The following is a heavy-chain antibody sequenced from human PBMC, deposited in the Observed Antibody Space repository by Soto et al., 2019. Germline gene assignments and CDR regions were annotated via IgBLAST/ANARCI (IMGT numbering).Heavy chain of an antibody. CDR1: GGSISSYY. CDR2: IYYSGST. J-gene: IGHJ4*02. Sequence: SETLSLTCTASGGSISSYYWSWIRQPPGKGLEWIGYIYYSGSTNYNPSLKSRVTISVDTSKNQFSLKLSSVTAADTAVYYCARSYYDFWNGPPFDYWGQGTLVTVSS. D-gene: IGHD3-3*01. CDR3: ARSYYDFWNGPPFDY. V-gene: IGHV4-59*01.